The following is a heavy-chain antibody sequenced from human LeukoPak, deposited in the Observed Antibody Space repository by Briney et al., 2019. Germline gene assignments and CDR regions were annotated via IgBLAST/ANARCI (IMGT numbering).Heavy chain of an antibody. CDR2: IIPIVGIA. D-gene: IGHD3-22*01. Sequence: SVKVSCKASGYTFTSYGISWVRQAPGQGLEWMGTIIPIVGIANYAQKFQGRVTITADKSTSTAYTELSSLRSEDTAVYYCARVDIYDKGAFDIWGQGTMVTVSS. CDR1: GYTFTSYG. J-gene: IGHJ3*02. V-gene: IGHV1-69*04. CDR3: ARVDIYDKGAFDI.